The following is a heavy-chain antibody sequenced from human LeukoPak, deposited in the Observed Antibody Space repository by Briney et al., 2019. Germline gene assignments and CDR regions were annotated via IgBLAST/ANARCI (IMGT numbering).Heavy chain of an antibody. V-gene: IGHV3-7*01. D-gene: IGHD3-10*01. Sequence: GGSLRLSCTASGFNFSTYWMTWVRQVPGKGLEWVANIKEDGSEIYYVDAVKGRFSISRDNAKTSLYLQMHSLSVADTGLYYCVTDQTGRHPYFFDYWRQGTLVTVPS. CDR3: VTDQTGRHPYFFDY. CDR1: GFNFSTYW. CDR2: IKEDGSEI. J-gene: IGHJ4*02.